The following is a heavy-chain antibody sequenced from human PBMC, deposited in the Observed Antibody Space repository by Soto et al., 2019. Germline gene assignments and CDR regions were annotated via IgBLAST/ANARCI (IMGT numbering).Heavy chain of an antibody. CDR2: IYSGGST. V-gene: IGHV3-53*01. Sequence: PGGSLRLSCAASGFTVSSNYMSWVRQAPGKGLEWVSVIYSGGSTYCADSVKGRFTISRDSSKNTVYLQINSLGAEDTAVYYCARDSPLTSARAFDIWGQGTVVTVSS. CDR1: GFTVSSNY. J-gene: IGHJ3*02. CDR3: ARDSPLTSARAFDI.